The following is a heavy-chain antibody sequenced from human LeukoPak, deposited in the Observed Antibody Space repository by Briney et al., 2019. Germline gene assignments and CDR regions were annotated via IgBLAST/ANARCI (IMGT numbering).Heavy chain of an antibody. V-gene: IGHV3-20*04. CDR1: GFTFDNYG. J-gene: IGHJ4*02. CDR2: LNENGRTT. Sequence: GGSLRLSCAASGFTFDNYGMSWVRQAPGKGLEWVSGLNENGRTTGYADSVKGRFTISRDNAKNSLYLQMNSLRAEDTALYYCARGWGTAGVGTFGGDCWGQGTLVTVSS. CDR3: ARGWGTAGVGTFGGDC. D-gene: IGHD6-13*01.